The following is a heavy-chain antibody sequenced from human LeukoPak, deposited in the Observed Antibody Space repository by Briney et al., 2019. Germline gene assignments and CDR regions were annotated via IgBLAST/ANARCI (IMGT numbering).Heavy chain of an antibody. V-gene: IGHV1-69*04. CDR1: GGTFSSYA. CDR2: IIPILGIA. D-gene: IGHD1-1*01. J-gene: IGHJ6*02. CDR3: ARREVQLGTLESYYYYGMEV. Sequence: GSSVKFSCKTSGGTFSSYAISWVRQAPGQGLEWRGRIIPILGIANYAQNFQGRVTITADKSTSTASMQLSSLRSEDTAVYYCARREVQLGTLESYYYYGMEVWGQGTTVTVSS.